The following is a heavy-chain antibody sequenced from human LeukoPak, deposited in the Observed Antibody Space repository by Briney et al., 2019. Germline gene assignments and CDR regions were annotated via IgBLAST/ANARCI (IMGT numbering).Heavy chain of an antibody. J-gene: IGHJ6*02. Sequence: GGSLRLSCAASGFTFSGSAMHWVRQASGKGLEWVGRIRSKANSYATAYAASVKGRFTISRDDSKNTAYLQMNSLKTEDTAVYYCTRAATVTRLGVGSYSGRDVGAQGTTATVS. V-gene: IGHV3-73*01. CDR2: IRSKANSYAT. CDR1: GFTFSGSA. CDR3: TRAATVTRLGVGSYSGRDV. D-gene: IGHD4-17*01.